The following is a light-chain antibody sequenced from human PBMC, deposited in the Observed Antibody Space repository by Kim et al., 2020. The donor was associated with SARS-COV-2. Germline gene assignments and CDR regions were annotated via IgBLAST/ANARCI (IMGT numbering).Light chain of an antibody. CDR2: KAS. CDR3: NQYNTYIDN. V-gene: IGKV1-5*03. J-gene: IGKJ2*01. CDR1: QNVKNW. Sequence: DVQMTQSPSTLSASVGDRVTITCRASQNVKNWLAWYQQKPGKAPKLLIYKASNLQSGVSSRFTGSGSGTEFNLTISSLQPEDFATYYCNQYNTYIDNFGQGTKLEI.